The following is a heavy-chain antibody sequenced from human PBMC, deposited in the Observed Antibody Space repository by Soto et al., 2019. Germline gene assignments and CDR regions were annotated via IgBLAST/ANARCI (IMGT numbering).Heavy chain of an antibody. D-gene: IGHD3-10*02. CDR2: ISYDGSNK. CDR1: GFTFSSYA. Sequence: GGSLRLSCAASGFTFSSYAMHWVRQAPGKGLEWVAVISYDGSNKYYADSVKGRFTISRDNSKNTLYLQMNSLRAEDTAVYYCARGHSMGGGGDYWGQGTLVTVSS. CDR3: ARGHSMGGGGDY. J-gene: IGHJ4*02. V-gene: IGHV3-30-3*01.